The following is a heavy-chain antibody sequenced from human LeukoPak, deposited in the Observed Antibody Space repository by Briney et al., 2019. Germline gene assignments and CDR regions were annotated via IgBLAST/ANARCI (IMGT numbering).Heavy chain of an antibody. V-gene: IGHV1-3*02. J-gene: IGHJ4*02. D-gene: IGHD6-19*01. CDR3: ARAHIAVALSPDFDY. Sequence: ASVKVSCKASGYTFTSYAMHWVRQAPGQRLEWMGWSNAGNGNTKYSQEFQGRVTITADKSTSTAYMELSSLRSEDTAVYYCARAHIAVALSPDFDYWGQGTLVTVSS. CDR1: GYTFTSYA. CDR2: SNAGNGNT.